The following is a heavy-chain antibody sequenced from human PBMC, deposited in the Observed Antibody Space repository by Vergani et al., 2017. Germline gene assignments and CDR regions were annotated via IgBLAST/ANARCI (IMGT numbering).Heavy chain of an antibody. V-gene: IGHV3-30*18. CDR2: ISYDGSNK. J-gene: IGHJ4*02. D-gene: IGHD6-13*01. CDR3: AKPPAYSSSWYYVDY. CDR1: GFTFSSYG. Sequence: QVQLVESGGGVVQPGRSLRLSCAASGFTFSSYGIHWVRQAPGKGLEWVAVISYDGSNKYYADSVKGRFTISRDNSKNTLYLQMNSLRAEDTAVYYCAKPPAYSSSWYYVDYWGQGTLGTVSS.